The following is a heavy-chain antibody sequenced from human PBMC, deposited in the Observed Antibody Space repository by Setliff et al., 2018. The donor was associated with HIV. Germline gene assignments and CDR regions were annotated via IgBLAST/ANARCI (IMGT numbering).Heavy chain of an antibody. V-gene: IGHV4-38-2*02. J-gene: IGHJ4*02. Sequence: PSETLSLTCDVSGFSISRRYYWGWIRQSPGKGLEWIGNISHTGSSYYNPSLNDRATISLDTSKNQFSLKLNSVTAADTAVYYCARDVLDLAISVYGFWGQGIPVTVSS. CDR3: ARDVLDLAISVYGF. CDR1: GFSISRRYY. CDR2: ISHTGSS. D-gene: IGHD2-2*02.